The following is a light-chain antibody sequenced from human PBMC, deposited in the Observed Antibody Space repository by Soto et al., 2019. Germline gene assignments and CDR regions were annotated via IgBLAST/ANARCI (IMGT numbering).Light chain of an antibody. V-gene: IGKV3-15*01. CDR2: GAS. J-gene: IGKJ1*01. Sequence: EIVMTQSPATLSVYQGERATLSCRASQSVSSNLAWYQQKPGQAPRLLIYGASTRATGIPARFSGSGSGTEFTLTISSLQSEDFAVYYCQQYNNWPRTFGQGTKVEI. CDR1: QSVSSN. CDR3: QQYNNWPRT.